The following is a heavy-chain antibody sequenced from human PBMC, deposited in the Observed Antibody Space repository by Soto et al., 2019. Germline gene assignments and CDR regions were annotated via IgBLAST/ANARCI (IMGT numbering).Heavy chain of an antibody. J-gene: IGHJ5*02. Sequence: SETLSLTCTVSGGSISSYYWSWIRQPPGKGLEWIGYIYYSGGTNYNPSLKSRVTISVDTSKNQFSLKLSSVTAADTAVYYCARGSRTKGWFDPWGQGTLVTVSS. V-gene: IGHV4-59*01. CDR2: IYYSGGT. CDR1: GGSISSYY. CDR3: ARGSRTKGWFDP. D-gene: IGHD2-8*01.